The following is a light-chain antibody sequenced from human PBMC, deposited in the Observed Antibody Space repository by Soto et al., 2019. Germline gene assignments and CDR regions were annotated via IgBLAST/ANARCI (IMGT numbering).Light chain of an antibody. J-gene: IGLJ1*01. CDR3: RSYTTSSTYV. V-gene: IGLV2-14*03. CDR1: SSDVGAYNY. Sequence: QSALTQPASVSGSPGQSITISCTGTSSDVGAYNYVSWYQQHPGKAPKLMIYDVTNRPSGVSNRFSGSKSGYTASLTISGLQAEDEAEYYCRSYTTSSTYVFGTGTKVTVL. CDR2: DVT.